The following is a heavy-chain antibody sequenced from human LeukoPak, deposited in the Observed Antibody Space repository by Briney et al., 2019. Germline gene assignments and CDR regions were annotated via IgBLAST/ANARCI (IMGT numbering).Heavy chain of an antibody. CDR2: INWNGGSA. D-gene: IGHD6-19*01. CDR3: ASPYSSGPYYFDY. J-gene: IGHJ4*02. Sequence: GGSLRLSCAASGFTFDDYGMSWVRQAPGKGLEWVSGINWNGGSAGYADSVKGRFTISRDNAKNSLYLQMNSLRAEDTAVYYCASPYSSGPYYFDYWGQGTLVTVSS. V-gene: IGHV3-20*04. CDR1: GFTFDDYG.